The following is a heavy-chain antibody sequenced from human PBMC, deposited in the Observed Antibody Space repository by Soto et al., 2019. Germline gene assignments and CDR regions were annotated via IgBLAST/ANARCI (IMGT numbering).Heavy chain of an antibody. CDR1: GGTFSSYA. CDR3: VRDLGGGGFLEWPKCMDV. Sequence: QVQLVQSGAEVKKPGSSVKVSCKASGGTFSSYAISWVRQTPGQGLEWMGGIIPIFGTANYAQKFQGRVTVSANGATSTAYMERTGRMWEDTALFCGVRDLGGGGFLEWPKCMDVWGQGTTVTVSS. V-gene: IGHV1-69*01. J-gene: IGHJ6*02. CDR2: IIPIFGTA. D-gene: IGHD3-3*01.